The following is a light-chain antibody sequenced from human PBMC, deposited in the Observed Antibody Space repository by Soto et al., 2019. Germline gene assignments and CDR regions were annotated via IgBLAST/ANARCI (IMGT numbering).Light chain of an antibody. J-gene: IGKJ4*01. CDR2: GAS. V-gene: IGKV3D-20*02. CDR3: QQRRSSLT. Sequence: EIVLTQSPGTLSLSPGERATLSCRASQSFNGIYLAWYQQKPGQAPRLLIYGASSRATGIPDRFSGSGSGTDFTLTISSLEPEDSATYYCQQRRSSLTFGGGTKVDIK. CDR1: QSFNGIY.